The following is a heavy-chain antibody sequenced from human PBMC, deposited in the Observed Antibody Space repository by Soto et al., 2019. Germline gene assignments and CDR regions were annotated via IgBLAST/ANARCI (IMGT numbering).Heavy chain of an antibody. D-gene: IGHD1-26*01. J-gene: IGHJ4*02. Sequence: TSETLSLTCTVSGGSISSGGYYWNWIRQLPGKGLEWIGYIYYSGSTYCNPSLKSRITISVDTSKNQFSLEVTSVTAADTAVYYCANFDRWEVQFEYWGQGTQVTVSS. CDR3: ANFDRWEVQFEY. V-gene: IGHV4-31*03. CDR2: IYYSGST. CDR1: GGSISSGGYY.